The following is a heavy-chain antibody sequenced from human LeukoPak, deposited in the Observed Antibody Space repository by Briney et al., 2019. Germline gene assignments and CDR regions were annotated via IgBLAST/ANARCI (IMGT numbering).Heavy chain of an antibody. J-gene: IGHJ4*02. D-gene: IGHD5-18*01. CDR3: ARAPRGYSYGYLDF. Sequence: VSVKVSCKASGYTFTGYYMHWVRQAPGQGLEWMGWINPNSGGTNYAQKFQGRVTMTRDTSISTAYMELSRLRSDDTAVYYCARAPRGYSYGYLDFWGQGSLVTVSS. V-gene: IGHV1-2*02. CDR2: INPNSGGT. CDR1: GYTFTGYY.